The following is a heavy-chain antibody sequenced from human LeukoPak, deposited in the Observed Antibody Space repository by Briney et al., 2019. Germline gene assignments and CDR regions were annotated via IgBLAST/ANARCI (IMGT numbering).Heavy chain of an antibody. CDR3: ARVGLRLSTYDY. D-gene: IGHD3-16*01. CDR2: ISSNGGST. V-gene: IGHV3-64*01. J-gene: IGHJ4*02. CDR1: GFTFSSYA. Sequence: GGSLRLSCAASGFTFSSYAMHWVRQAPGKGLEYVSAISSNGGSTYCANSVKGRFTISRDNSKNTLYLQMGSLRAEDMAVYYCARVGLRLSTYDYWGQGTLVTVSS.